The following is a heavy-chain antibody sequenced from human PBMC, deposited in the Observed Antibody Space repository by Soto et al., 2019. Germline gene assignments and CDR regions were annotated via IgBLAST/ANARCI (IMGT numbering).Heavy chain of an antibody. CDR1: GGSISSSDYY. J-gene: IGHJ5*02. D-gene: IGHD3-10*01. CDR3: VSGYP. CDR2: IYYSGSA. Sequence: PSETLSLTCTVSGGSISSSDYYWGWIRQPPGKGLEWIGNIYYSGSASYNPSLKSRVTISIDTSKNQVSLKLSSVTAADTAVYICVSGYPWGQGTLVTVSS. V-gene: IGHV4-39*01.